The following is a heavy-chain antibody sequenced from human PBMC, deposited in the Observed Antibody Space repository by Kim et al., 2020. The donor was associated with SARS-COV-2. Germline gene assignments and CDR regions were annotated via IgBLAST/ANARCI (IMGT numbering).Heavy chain of an antibody. CDR3: AREAGRVVPAAMDY. J-gene: IGHJ4*02. D-gene: IGHD2-2*01. Sequence: PSLKSRVTISVDTSKNQFSLKLSSVTAADTAVYYCAREAGRVVPAAMDYWGQGTLVTVSS. V-gene: IGHV4-39*07.